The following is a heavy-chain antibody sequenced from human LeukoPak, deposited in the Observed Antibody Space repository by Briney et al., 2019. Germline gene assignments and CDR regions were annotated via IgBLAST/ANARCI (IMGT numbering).Heavy chain of an antibody. CDR2: IVPIFGTT. Sequence: SVKVSCKASGGTFSSYAISWVRQAPGQGLEWLGVIVPIFGTTKYAQKFQDRVTMTADESTSTAYMDLSSLRAEDTAVYYCAKSQSLPPNYYYGMDVWGLGTTVTVSS. CDR1: GGTFSSYA. V-gene: IGHV1-69*13. J-gene: IGHJ6*02. CDR3: AKSQSLPPNYYYGMDV.